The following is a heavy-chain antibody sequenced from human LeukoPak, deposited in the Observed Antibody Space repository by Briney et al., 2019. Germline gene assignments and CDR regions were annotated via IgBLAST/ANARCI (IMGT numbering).Heavy chain of an antibody. D-gene: IGHD2-15*01. V-gene: IGHV1-46*01. J-gene: IGHJ4*02. CDR2: IDPSGGST. CDR1: GYTFTNYY. Sequence: ASVKVSCKASGYTFTNYYIHWVRQAPGQGFEWMGIIDPSGGSTTYAQRFQGRVTMTRDTSTSTVYMELSSLRSEDTAMYYCARESGGRPFDYWGQGTLVTVSS. CDR3: ARESGGRPFDY.